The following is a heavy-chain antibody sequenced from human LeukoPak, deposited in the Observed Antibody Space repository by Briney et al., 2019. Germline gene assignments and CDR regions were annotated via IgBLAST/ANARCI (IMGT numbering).Heavy chain of an antibody. CDR3: ARGGELLNY. D-gene: IGHD1-7*01. V-gene: IGHV4-61*02. CDR2: IYTSGST. CDR1: GGSVSSGDYY. Sequence: PSETLSPTCTVSGGSVSSGDYYWSWIRQPAGKGLEWIGRIYTSGSTNYSPSLKSRVTITLDTSKNQFSLRLSSVTAADTAVYYCARGGELLNYLGQGTLVTVSS. J-gene: IGHJ4*02.